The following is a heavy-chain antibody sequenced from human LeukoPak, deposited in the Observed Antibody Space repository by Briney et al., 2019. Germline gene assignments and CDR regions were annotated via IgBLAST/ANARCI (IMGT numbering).Heavy chain of an antibody. J-gene: IGHJ5*02. CDR2: INSDGSTT. CDR1: RFTFRSYW. Sequence: GGSLRLSCAASRFTFRSYWMHWVRQAPGKGLVWVSRINSDGSTTSYADSVKGRFTISRDNAKNTLYLQMNSLRAEDTAVYYCARVLTGSWDWFDPWGQGTLVTVSS. D-gene: IGHD2-8*02. CDR3: ARVLTGSWDWFDP. V-gene: IGHV3-74*01.